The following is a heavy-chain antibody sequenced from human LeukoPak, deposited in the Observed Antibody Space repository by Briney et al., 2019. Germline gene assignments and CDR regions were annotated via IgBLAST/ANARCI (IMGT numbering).Heavy chain of an antibody. V-gene: IGHV1-46*01. J-gene: IGHJ4*02. CDR1: GYTFTSYY. CDR2: INPSGGST. CDR3: ARGSGGLPDY. Sequence: ASVKVSCRASGYTFTSYYMHWVRQAPGQGLEWMGIINPSGGSTSYAQKFQGRVTITRDRSTSTVYMELSSLRSEDTAVYYCARGSGGLPDYWGQGTLVTVSS. D-gene: IGHD2-15*01.